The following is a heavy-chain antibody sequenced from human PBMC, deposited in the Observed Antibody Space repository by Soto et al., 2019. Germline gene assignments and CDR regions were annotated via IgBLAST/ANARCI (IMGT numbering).Heavy chain of an antibody. CDR2: FDPEDGET. V-gene: IGHV1-24*01. CDR1: GYTLTELS. Sequence: ASVKVSCKVSGYTLTELSMHWVRQAPGKGLEWMGGFDPEDGETIYAQKFQGRVTMTEDTSTDTAYMELSSLRSEDTAVYYCAPSFERFAVYFRAGPAQPDFYYMDVWGKGTTVTVSS. J-gene: IGHJ6*03. D-gene: IGHD2-8*01. CDR3: APSFERFAVYFRAGPAQPDFYYMDV.